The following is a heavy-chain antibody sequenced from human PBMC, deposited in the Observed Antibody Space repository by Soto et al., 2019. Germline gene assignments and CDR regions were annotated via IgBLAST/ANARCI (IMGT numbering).Heavy chain of an antibody. CDR2: IYYSRST. CDR3: ARQGGSLHMVMFNN. Sequence: QLQLQESGPGLVKPSETLSLTCTVSGGSISSSSYYWGWIRQPSGKGLECIGSIYYSRSTYYNPCLKSRITICVATYTNHFPMKLSFVTAGDPALYYCARQGGSLHMVMFNNWGQRTVL. D-gene: IGHD3-10*01. CDR1: GGSISSSSYY. J-gene: IGHJ4*02. V-gene: IGHV4-39*01.